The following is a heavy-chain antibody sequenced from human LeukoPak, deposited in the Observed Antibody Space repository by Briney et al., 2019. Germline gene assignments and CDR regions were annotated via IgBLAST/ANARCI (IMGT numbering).Heavy chain of an antibody. Sequence: GGSLRLSCAASGFTFSSYAMSWVRQAPGKGLEWVSAISGSGGSTYYADSVKGRFTISRDNSKNTLYLQMNSLRAEDTAVYYCAKIRYSSLLYYLDYWGQGTLVTVSS. CDR2: ISGSGGST. CDR1: GFTFSSYA. CDR3: AKIRYSSLLYYLDY. J-gene: IGHJ4*02. D-gene: IGHD6-13*01. V-gene: IGHV3-23*01.